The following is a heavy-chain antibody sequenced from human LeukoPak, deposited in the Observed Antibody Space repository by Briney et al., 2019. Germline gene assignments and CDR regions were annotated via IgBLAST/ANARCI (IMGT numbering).Heavy chain of an antibody. D-gene: IGHD6-19*01. V-gene: IGHV4-38-2*02. CDR2: IYRSGST. J-gene: IGHJ4*02. CDR1: GYSISSGYY. CDR3: ARDYGQWLVRGGFDY. Sequence: PSETLSLTCAVSGYSISSGYYWGWIRQPPGKGLEWIGSIYRSGSTYYNPSLKSRVTISVDTSKNQFSLKLSSVTAADTAVYYCARDYGQWLVRGGFDYWGQGTLVTVSS.